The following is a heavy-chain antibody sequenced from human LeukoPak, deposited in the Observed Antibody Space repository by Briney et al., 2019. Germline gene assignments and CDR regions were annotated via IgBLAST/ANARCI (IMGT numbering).Heavy chain of an antibody. J-gene: IGHJ6*02. CDR3: AKDLHSGYDYYGMDV. CDR2: ISGSGGST. V-gene: IGHV3-23*01. D-gene: IGHD1-26*01. Sequence: TGGSLRLSCAASGFTFSSYAMSWVRQAPGKGLEWVSAISGSGGSTYYADSVKGRFTISRDNSKNTLYLQMNSLRAEDTAVYYCAKDLHSGYDYYGMDVWGQGTTVTVSS. CDR1: GFTFSSYA.